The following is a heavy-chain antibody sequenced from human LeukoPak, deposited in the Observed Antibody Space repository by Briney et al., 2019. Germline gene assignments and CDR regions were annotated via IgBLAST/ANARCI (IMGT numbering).Heavy chain of an antibody. Sequence: GGSLRLSCAASGFTFSSYWMSWVRQAPGKGLEGVAHIKQDGSEKYYVDSVKGRFTISRDNAKNSLYLQMNSLRAEDTAVYYCAREGSSSWYRGYYMDVWGKGTTVTVSS. V-gene: IGHV3-7*01. CDR3: AREGSSSWYRGYYMDV. D-gene: IGHD6-13*01. J-gene: IGHJ6*03. CDR2: IKQDGSEK. CDR1: GFTFSSYW.